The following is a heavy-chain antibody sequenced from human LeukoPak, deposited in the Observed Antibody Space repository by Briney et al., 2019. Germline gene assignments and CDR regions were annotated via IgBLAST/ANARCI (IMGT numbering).Heavy chain of an antibody. CDR2: ISGSGSTI. CDR1: GFTFSSYG. Sequence: GGTLRLSCAASGFTFSSYGMSWVRQAPGKGLEWVSAISGSGSTIYYADSVKGRFTISRDNAKNSLYLQMNSLRAEDTAVYYCARDQGPGYYYDSSGYYGNWFDPWGQGTLVTVSS. V-gene: IGHV3-21*04. D-gene: IGHD3-22*01. CDR3: ARDQGPGYYYDSSGYYGNWFDP. J-gene: IGHJ5*02.